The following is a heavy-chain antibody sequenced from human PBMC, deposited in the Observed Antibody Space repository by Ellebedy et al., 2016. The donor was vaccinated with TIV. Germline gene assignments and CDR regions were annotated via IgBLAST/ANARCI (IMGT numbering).Heavy chain of an antibody. J-gene: IGHJ6*02. D-gene: IGHD1-1*01. CDR3: TTGRPERPNWYYYGMDV. CDR2: IKSKTDDETT. Sequence: GESLKISCAASGFSFTKAWISWVRQAPGKGLEWVGRIKSKTDDETTDYAAPVEGRFFISRDDSKDTVYLQMNSLKIDETAVYYCTTGRPERPNWYYYGMDVWGQGTTVTVSS. V-gene: IGHV3-15*01. CDR1: GFSFTKAW.